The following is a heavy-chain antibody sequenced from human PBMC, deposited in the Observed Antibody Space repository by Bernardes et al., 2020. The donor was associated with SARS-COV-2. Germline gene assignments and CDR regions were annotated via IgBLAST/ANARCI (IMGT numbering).Heavy chain of an antibody. J-gene: IGHJ5*02. V-gene: IGHV1-69*11. CDR3: AREPRAARPGIWFDP. Sequence: SVKVSCKASGDTFTSHAFSRVRQAPGHGLEWMGRIIPRLGSTNYAQNFQGRVTITADESPSTAYMELSSLRSEDTALYYCAREPRAARPGIWFDPWGQGTLVTVSS. CDR2: IIPRLGST. D-gene: IGHD6-6*01. CDR1: GDTFTSHA.